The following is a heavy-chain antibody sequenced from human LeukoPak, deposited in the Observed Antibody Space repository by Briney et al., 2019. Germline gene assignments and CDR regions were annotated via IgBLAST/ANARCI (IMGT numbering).Heavy chain of an antibody. V-gene: IGHV3-15*01. Sequence: PGGSLRLSCAASGFTFSNAWMSWVRQAPGKGLEWVGRIKSKTDGGTTDYAAPVKGRFTISRDDSKNTLYLQMNSLKTEDTAVYYCTTELEYYYDSSGERLDYWGQGTLVTVSS. D-gene: IGHD3-22*01. CDR3: TTELEYYYDSSGERLDY. CDR1: GFTFSNAW. J-gene: IGHJ4*02. CDR2: IKSKTDGGTT.